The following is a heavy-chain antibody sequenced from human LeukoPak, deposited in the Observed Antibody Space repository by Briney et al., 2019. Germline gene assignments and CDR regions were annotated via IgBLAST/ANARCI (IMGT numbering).Heavy chain of an antibody. J-gene: IGHJ4*02. CDR1: GFTFNRYA. D-gene: IGHD3-10*01. CDR3: AKVDKLSGSGTFHFDY. Sequence: GGSLRLSCAAFGFTFNRYAMSWVRQAPGKGLEWASAISGSGGSTYYADSVKGRFTISRDISKNTLYLQMNSLRAEDTAVYYSAKVDKLSGSGTFHFDYWGQGTLVTVSS. CDR2: ISGSGGST. V-gene: IGHV3-23*01.